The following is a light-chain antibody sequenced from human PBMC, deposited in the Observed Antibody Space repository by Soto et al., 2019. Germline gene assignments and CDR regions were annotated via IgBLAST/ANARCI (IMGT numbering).Light chain of an antibody. CDR2: WAS. CDR3: QQSYSTPQT. Sequence: IVMTQSPDSLAVSLGERATINCKSSQSLLYSSNNKNYLAWYQQKPGQPPKLLIYWASTRASGVPARFSGSGSGTDFTLTISSLQPEDFATYYCQQSYSTPQTFGQGTKVDIK. CDR1: QSLLYSSNNKNY. V-gene: IGKV4-1*01. J-gene: IGKJ1*01.